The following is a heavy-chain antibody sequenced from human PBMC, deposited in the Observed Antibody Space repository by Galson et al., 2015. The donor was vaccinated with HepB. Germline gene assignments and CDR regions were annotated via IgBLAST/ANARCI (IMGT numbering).Heavy chain of an antibody. V-gene: IGHV6-1*01. J-gene: IGHJ4*02. Sequence: CAISGDSVSRNSASWNWIRQSPSRGLEWLGRTYYRSKWYNDYAVSVKSRISINRDTSKNQFSLQLNSVTPEDTAVYYCARAYCGVDCSYFDYWGQGTLVTV. D-gene: IGHD2-21*01. CDR1: GDSVSRNSAS. CDR3: ARAYCGVDCSYFDY. CDR2: TYYRSKWYN.